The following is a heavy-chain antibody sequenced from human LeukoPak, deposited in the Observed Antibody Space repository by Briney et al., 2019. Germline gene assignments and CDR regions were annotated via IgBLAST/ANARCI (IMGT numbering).Heavy chain of an antibody. CDR1: GFTFSGYG. CDR3: AKERDSSGSRGYYGMDV. J-gene: IGHJ6*02. Sequence: PGGSLRLSCEASGFTFSGYGMHWVRQAPGKGLEWVSGTWYHGNNKYYADSVKGRFTISRDNSKNTLYLQMNSLRAEDTAVYYCAKERDSSGSRGYYGMDVWGQGTTVTVSS. CDR2: TWYHGNNK. D-gene: IGHD3-22*01. V-gene: IGHV3-30*02.